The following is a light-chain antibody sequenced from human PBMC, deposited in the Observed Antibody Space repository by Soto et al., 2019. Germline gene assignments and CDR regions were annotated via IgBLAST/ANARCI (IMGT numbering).Light chain of an antibody. J-gene: IGKJ5*01. V-gene: IGKV3-20*01. CDR3: QQYGSSII. CDR2: DAS. Sequence: ENVLTQSPGTLYLSPGERATLSCRASQSVSNNYLAWYQQKPGQAPRLLISDASRRATGIPDRFSGSGSGTDFTLSISRLEPEDFAVYHSQQYGSSIIFGQGTRLGL. CDR1: QSVSNNY.